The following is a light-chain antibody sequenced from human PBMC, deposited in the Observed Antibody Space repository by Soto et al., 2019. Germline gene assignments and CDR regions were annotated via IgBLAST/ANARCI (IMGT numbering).Light chain of an antibody. Sequence: EIVMTQSPATLSVSPGESATLSCRASQTVTNNLAWYQQKSGQAPRLLIYRASTRATAIPARFSGSGSGTEFTLTISSLQSEDFGVYYCLQYNRWPYTLGQGTKLEIK. J-gene: IGKJ2*01. V-gene: IGKV3-15*01. CDR2: RAS. CDR3: LQYNRWPYT. CDR1: QTVTNN.